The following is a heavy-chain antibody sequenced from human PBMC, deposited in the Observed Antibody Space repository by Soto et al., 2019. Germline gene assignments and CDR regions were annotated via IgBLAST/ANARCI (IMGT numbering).Heavy chain of an antibody. CDR1: GFTFSSYE. CDR2: ISSSGSTI. V-gene: IGHV3-48*03. D-gene: IGHD2-2*02. J-gene: IGHJ6*02. Sequence: PGGSLRLSCADSGFTFSSYEMNWVRQAPGKGLEWISYISSSGSTIYYADSVTGRFTISRDNAKNSLYLQMNRLRAEDTAVYYCARDHSRYCSSTSCYKTGKYYYYYGMDVWGQGTTVTVSS. CDR3: ARDHSRYCSSTSCYKTGKYYYYYGMDV.